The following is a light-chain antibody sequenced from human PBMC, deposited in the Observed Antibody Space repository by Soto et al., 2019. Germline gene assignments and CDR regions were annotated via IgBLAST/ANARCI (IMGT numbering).Light chain of an antibody. V-gene: IGKV1-39*01. Sequence: DIQMTQSPSSLPASVGDRVTITCRASQNIRSYLNWYQHKPGQAPKLLIYSASTLQSGVPARFSGSGSGTDFTLTISSLQPEAFATYYCHQCYSAPRTFGPGTKLDIK. CDR3: HQCYSAPRT. CDR1: QNIRSY. CDR2: SAS. J-gene: IGKJ3*01.